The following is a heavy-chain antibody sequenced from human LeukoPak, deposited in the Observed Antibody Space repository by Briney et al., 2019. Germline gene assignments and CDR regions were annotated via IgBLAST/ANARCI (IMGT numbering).Heavy chain of an antibody. V-gene: IGHV3-21*01. CDR1: GFTFSFYM. CDR3: ARDDNWNDKHFDL. J-gene: IGHJ4*02. CDR2: ISTSSSHI. D-gene: IGHD1-20*01. Sequence: KSGGSLRLSCTASGFTFSFYMMNWVRQAPGKGLEWVSSISTSSSHIYYEDSLKGRFTVSRDNAKSSLYLQMNNLTAEDTAVYYCARDDNWNDKHFDLWGQGTLVTVSS.